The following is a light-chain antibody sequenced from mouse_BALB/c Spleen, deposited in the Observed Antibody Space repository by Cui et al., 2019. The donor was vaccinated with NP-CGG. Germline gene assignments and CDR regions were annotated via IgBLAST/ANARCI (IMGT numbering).Light chain of an antibody. CDR2: GTN. J-gene: IGLJ1*01. V-gene: IGLV1*01. Sequence: QAVVTQESALTTSPGETVTLTCRSSTGAVTTSNYDNWVQEKPDHLFTGLIGGTNNRAPGVPARFSGSLIGDKAALTITGAQTEDEAIYFCALWYSNHWVFGGGTTLTVL. CDR3: ALWYSNHWV. CDR1: TGAVTTSNY.